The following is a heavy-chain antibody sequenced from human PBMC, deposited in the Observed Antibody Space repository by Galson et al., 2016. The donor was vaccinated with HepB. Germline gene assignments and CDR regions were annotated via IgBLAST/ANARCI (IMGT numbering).Heavy chain of an antibody. J-gene: IGHJ6*02. CDR2: MWFDGSND. D-gene: IGHD7-27*01. CDR3: ARAGMGTHRRYYGMDV. V-gene: IGHV3-33*01. CDR1: GFSLRSYG. Sequence: SLRLSGAASGFSLRSYGIHWVRQAPGKGLESVAVMWFDGSNDHYAASVKGRFTISRDISKSTVLLQMDRLGVEYTAVYFCARAGMGTHRRYYGMDVWGQGTTVTVSS.